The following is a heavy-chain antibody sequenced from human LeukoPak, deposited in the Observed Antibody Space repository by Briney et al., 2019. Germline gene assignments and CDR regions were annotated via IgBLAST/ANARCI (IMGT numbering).Heavy chain of an antibody. CDR2: IIPILGIA. Sequence: SVKVSCKASGGAFSSYAITWVRQAPGQGLEWMGRIIPILGIANYAQKFQGRVTITADKSTSTAYMELSSLRSEDTAVYYCATKGIAVAGHWFDPWGQGTLVTVSS. CDR3: ATKGIAVAGHWFDP. J-gene: IGHJ5*02. V-gene: IGHV1-69*04. D-gene: IGHD6-19*01. CDR1: GGAFSSYA.